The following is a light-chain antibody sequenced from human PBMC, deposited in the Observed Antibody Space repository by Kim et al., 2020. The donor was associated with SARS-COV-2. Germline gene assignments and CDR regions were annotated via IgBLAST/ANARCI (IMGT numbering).Light chain of an antibody. V-gene: IGKV3-20*01. Sequence: EIVLTQSPGTLSLSPGERATLSCRASQSVSGSFLAWYQQKPGQAPRILIYGVSSRAAGIPDRFSGSGSGTDFTLTISRLEPEDFAVYYCQQYGSSLFTFGQGTKLEI. CDR2: GVS. CDR1: QSVSGSF. CDR3: QQYGSSLFT. J-gene: IGKJ2*01.